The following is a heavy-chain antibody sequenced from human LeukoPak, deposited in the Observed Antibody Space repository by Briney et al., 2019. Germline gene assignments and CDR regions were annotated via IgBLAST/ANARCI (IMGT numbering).Heavy chain of an antibody. Sequence: QPGGSLRLSCAASGFTFSSYGMHWVRQAPGKGLEWVAVISYDGSNKYYADSVKGRFTISRDNSKNTLYLQMNSLRAEDTAVYYCVRHPVQWLDAFDIWGQGTMVTVSS. CDR2: ISYDGSNK. V-gene: IGHV3-30*03. CDR3: VRHPVQWLDAFDI. D-gene: IGHD6-19*01. J-gene: IGHJ3*02. CDR1: GFTFSSYG.